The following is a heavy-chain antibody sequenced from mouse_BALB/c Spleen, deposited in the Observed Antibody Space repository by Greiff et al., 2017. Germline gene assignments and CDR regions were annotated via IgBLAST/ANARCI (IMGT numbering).Heavy chain of an antibody. V-gene: IGHV1-87*01. J-gene: IGHJ2*01. CDR2: IYPGDGDT. CDR3: ARHDYDVDY. Sequence: QVQLQQSGAELARPGASVKLSCKASGYTFTSYWMQWVKQRPGQGLEWIGAIYPGDGDTRYTQKFKGKATLTADKSSSTAYMQLSSLASEDSAVYYCARHDYDVDYWGQGTTLTVSS. CDR1: GYTFTSYW. D-gene: IGHD2-4*01.